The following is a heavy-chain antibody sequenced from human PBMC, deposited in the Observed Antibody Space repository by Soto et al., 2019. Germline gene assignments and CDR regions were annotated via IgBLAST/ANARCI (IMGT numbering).Heavy chain of an antibody. J-gene: IGHJ6*02. CDR1: GFTFSSYG. CDR3: ARDGYYYGSGSPPTIYYYYGMDV. V-gene: IGHV3-33*01. CDR2: IWYDGSNK. D-gene: IGHD3-10*01. Sequence: GGSLRLSCAASGFTFSSYGMHWVRQAPGKGLEWVAVIWYDGSNKYYADSVKGRFTISRDNSKNTLYLQMNSLRAEDTAVYYCARDGYYYGSGSPPTIYYYYGMDVWGQGTTVTVSS.